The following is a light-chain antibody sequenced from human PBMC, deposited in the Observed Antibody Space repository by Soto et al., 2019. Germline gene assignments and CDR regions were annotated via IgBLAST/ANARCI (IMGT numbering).Light chain of an antibody. Sequence: MTQSPSTLSASVGDTVTITCRASQSISIWLAWYQQKPGQAPRLLIYGASIRAADIPARFSGSGSGTEFTLTISTLQSEDFAVYYCQQYYDWPTITFGQGTRLE. J-gene: IGKJ5*01. V-gene: IGKV3-15*01. CDR1: QSISIW. CDR3: QQYYDWPTIT. CDR2: GAS.